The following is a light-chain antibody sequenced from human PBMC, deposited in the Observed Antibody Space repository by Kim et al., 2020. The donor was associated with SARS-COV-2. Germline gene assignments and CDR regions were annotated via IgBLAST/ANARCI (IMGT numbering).Light chain of an antibody. CDR1: SSDIGKYDY. CDR3: SSFTSTSTLV. J-gene: IGLJ3*02. Sequence: HSALTQAASVSGSPGQSITISCTGTSSDIGKYDYVSWYQQHPGNAPKLLLFGVNKWPSGVSNRFSGSKSGITASLTISGLQAEDEADYYCSSFTSTSTLVFGGGTKL. CDR2: GVN. V-gene: IGLV2-14*03.